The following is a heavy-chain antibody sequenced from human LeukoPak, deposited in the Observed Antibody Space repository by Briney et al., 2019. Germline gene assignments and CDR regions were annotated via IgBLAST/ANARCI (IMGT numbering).Heavy chain of an antibody. CDR2: ISSSSSDI. CDR3: ARARKYQLLITAGKYYYYYMDV. J-gene: IGHJ6*03. CDR1: GFTFSSYS. D-gene: IGHD2-2*01. V-gene: IGHV3-21*01. Sequence: GGSLRLSCAASGFTFSSYSMNWVRQAPGKGLEWVSSISSSSSDIYYADSVKGRFTISRDNAKNSLYLQMNSLRAEDTAVYYCARARKYQLLITAGKYYYYYMDVWGKGTTVTVSS.